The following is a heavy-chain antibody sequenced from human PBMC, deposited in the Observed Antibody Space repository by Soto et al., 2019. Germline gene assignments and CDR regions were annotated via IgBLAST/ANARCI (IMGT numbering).Heavy chain of an antibody. CDR1: GFSLSTSGVG. V-gene: IGHV2-5*02. D-gene: IGHD2-15*01. CDR3: AHRPSYCSGGSCYSGFDY. Sequence: QITLKESGPTLVKPTQTLTLTCTFSGFSLSTSGVGVGGIRQPPGRALEWLALIYWDDDTRYSPSLKSRLTTPKDPSKNQVVLTMTNMDPVDTATYYCAHRPSYCSGGSCYSGFDYWGQGTLVPVSS. J-gene: IGHJ4*02. CDR2: IYWDDDT.